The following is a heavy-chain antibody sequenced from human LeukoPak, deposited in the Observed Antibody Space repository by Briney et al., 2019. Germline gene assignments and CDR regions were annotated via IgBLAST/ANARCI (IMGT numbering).Heavy chain of an antibody. Sequence: ASVKVSCKTSGYTFTGYYIHWVRQAPGQGLEWMGWINPNSGDTNYAQKFQGRVTMTRDTSISTAYMELSRLRSDDTAVYYCARQPGGDNYDSSGIEAFDIWGQGTMVTVSS. J-gene: IGHJ3*02. CDR3: ARQPGGDNYDSSGIEAFDI. D-gene: IGHD3-22*01. CDR1: GYTFTGYY. CDR2: INPNSGDT. V-gene: IGHV1-2*02.